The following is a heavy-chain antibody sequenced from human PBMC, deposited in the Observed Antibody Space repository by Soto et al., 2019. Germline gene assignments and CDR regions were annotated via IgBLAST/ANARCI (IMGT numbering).Heavy chain of an antibody. CDR2: INHSGST. CDR3: ARSWYDAFDI. D-gene: IGHD2-15*01. Sequence: PSETLSLTCAVYGGSFSGYYWSWIRQPPGKGLEWIGEINHSGSTNYNPSLKSRVTISVDTSKNQFSLKLSSVTAADTAVYYCARSWYDAFDIWGQGTMVTVS. V-gene: IGHV4-34*01. J-gene: IGHJ3*02. CDR1: GGSFSGYY.